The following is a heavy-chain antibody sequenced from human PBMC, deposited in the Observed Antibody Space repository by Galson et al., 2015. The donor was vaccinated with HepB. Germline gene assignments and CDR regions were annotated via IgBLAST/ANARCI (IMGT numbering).Heavy chain of an antibody. CDR1: GFTFSSYS. V-gene: IGHV3-21*01. CDR2: ISSSSSYI. CDR3: ARINALAGTGDLVDY. Sequence: SLRLSCAASGFTFSSYSMNWVRQAPGKGLEWVSSISSSSSYIYYADSVKGRFTISRDNAKNSLYLQMNSLRAEDTAVYYCARINALAGTGDLVDYWGQGTLVTVSS. J-gene: IGHJ4*02. D-gene: IGHD6-13*01.